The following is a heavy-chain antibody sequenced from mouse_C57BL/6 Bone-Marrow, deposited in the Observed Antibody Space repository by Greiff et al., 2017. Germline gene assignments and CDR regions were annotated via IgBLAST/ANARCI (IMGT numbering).Heavy chain of an antibody. CDR1: GFTFSDYG. CDR3: ARLFAY. Sequence: EVHLVESGGGLVKPGGSLKLSCAASGFTFSDYGMHWVRQAPEKGLEWVAYISSGSSTIYYADTVQGRFTISRDNAKNTLFLQMTSLRSEDTAMYYCARLFAYWGQGTLVTVSA. CDR2: ISSGSSTI. V-gene: IGHV5-17*01. J-gene: IGHJ3*01.